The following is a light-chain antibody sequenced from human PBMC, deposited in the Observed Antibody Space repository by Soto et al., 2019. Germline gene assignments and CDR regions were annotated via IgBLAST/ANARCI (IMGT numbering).Light chain of an antibody. CDR1: QSPLHSNGYNY. V-gene: IGKV2-28*01. CDR3: MQPLQTPKT. CDR2: LGS. Sequence: DIVMTQSPLSLPVTPGEPASISCRSSQSPLHSNGYNYLDWYLQKPGQSPQLLIYLGSNRASGVPDRFSGSGSGTDFTLKISRVEAEDVGVYYCMQPLQTPKTFGQGTKVEIK. J-gene: IGKJ1*01.